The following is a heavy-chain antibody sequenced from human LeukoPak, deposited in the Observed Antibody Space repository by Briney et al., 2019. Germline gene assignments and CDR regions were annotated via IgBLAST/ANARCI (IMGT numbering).Heavy chain of an antibody. D-gene: IGHD6-19*01. CDR1: GGSISSSNW. J-gene: IGHJ4*02. Sequence: PSGTLSLTCAVSGGSISSSNWWSWVRQPPGKGLEWIGSIYYSGSTYYNPSLKSRVTISVDTSKNQFSLKLSSVTAADTAVYYCARVSVAGLFDYWGQGTLVTVSS. CDR2: IYYSGST. V-gene: IGHV4-4*02. CDR3: ARVSVAGLFDY.